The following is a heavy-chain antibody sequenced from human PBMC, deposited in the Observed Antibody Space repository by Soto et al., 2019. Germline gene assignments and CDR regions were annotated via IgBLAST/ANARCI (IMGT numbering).Heavy chain of an antibody. D-gene: IGHD6-13*01. CDR3: ARVSSGGAAVIDY. J-gene: IGHJ4*02. V-gene: IGHV3-53*01. CDR2: IYSGGST. CDR1: GFTVSSNY. Sequence: GGSLRLSCAASGFTVSSNYMSWVRQAPGKGLEWVSVIYSGGSTYYADSVKGRFTISRDNSKNTLYLQMNSLRAEDTAVYYCARVSSGGAAVIDYWGQGTLVTVSS.